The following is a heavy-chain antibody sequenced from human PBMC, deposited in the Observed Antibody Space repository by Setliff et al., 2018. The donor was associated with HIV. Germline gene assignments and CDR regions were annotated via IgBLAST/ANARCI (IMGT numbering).Heavy chain of an antibody. J-gene: IGHJ4*02. D-gene: IGHD2-21*01. CDR2: INPASGDT. Sequence: ASVKVSCKESLRDHYLHWLRQAPGQGLERRGWINPASGDTKYAQKFQGRVTMTRDTSTNTATMDLSSLRSDDTAIYYCARDIWARTGRLVVIEYYFDYWGQGSLVTVSS. CDR3: ARDIWARTGRLVVIEYYFDY. V-gene: IGHV1-2*02. CDR1: SLRDHY.